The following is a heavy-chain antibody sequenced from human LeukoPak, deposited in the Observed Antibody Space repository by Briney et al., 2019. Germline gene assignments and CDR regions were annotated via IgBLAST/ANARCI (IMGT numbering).Heavy chain of an antibody. CDR2: INPNSGGT. CDR3: ATLMAGTDVSDY. Sequence: ASVKVSCKASGYTFTGYYMHWERQAPGQGLEWMGRINPNSGGTNYPQKFQGRVTMTRDTSISTAYMELSRLRSDDTAVYYCATLMAGTDVSDYWGQGTLVTVSS. CDR1: GYTFTGYY. D-gene: IGHD6-19*01. J-gene: IGHJ4*02. V-gene: IGHV1-2*06.